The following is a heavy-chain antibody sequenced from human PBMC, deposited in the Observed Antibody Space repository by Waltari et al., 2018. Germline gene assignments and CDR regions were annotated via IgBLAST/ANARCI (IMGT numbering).Heavy chain of an antibody. CDR1: GYSFPNHG. Sequence: QIQLLQSGPEVAKPGASVKISCKPTGYSFPNHGLSWVRQAPGQGHEWMGWSNTYSSKTRYEQKVQGRVFITRDASTSTADMEVRSLRSDDTAIYYCARERGEILGTSYFFDYWGQGTQVTVSS. D-gene: IGHD1-26*01. CDR3: ARERGEILGTSYFFDY. CDR2: SNTYSSKT. V-gene: IGHV1-18*01. J-gene: IGHJ4*02.